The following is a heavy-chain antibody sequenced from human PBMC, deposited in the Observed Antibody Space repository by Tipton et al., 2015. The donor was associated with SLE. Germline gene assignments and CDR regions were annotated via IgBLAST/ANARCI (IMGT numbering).Heavy chain of an antibody. D-gene: IGHD6-6*01. CDR2: IYYSGST. CDR1: GGSISRYY. CDR3: ARGRSSSSWGYYYYYMDV. Sequence: TLSLTCKVSGGSISRYYWSRIRQPPGKGLEWIGYIYYSGSTNYNPSLKSRVTISVDTSKNQFSLKLSSVTAADTAVYYCARGRSSSSWGYYYYYMDVWGKGTTVTVSS. J-gene: IGHJ6*03. V-gene: IGHV4-59*01.